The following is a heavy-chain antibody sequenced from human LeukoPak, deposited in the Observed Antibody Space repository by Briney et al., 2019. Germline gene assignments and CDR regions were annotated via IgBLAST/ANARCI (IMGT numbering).Heavy chain of an antibody. CDR3: ARELPVWGSYRYFGY. J-gene: IGHJ4*02. CDR2: ISPYNGNT. CDR1: GYAFTNYV. Sequence: ASVKVSCKASGYAFTNYVISWVRQAPGQGLEWMGWISPYNGNTDYAEKLQDRVTMTADTSTSTVYMELQSLRSDDTAVYYRARELPVWGSYRYFGYWGQGTVVTVSS. D-gene: IGHD3-16*02. V-gene: IGHV1-18*01.